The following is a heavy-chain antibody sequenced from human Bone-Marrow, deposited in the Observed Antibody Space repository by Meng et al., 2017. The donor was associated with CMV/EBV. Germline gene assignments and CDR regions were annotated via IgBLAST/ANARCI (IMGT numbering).Heavy chain of an antibody. CDR3: AKDRGAIAVAGTGFDY. J-gene: IGHJ4*02. CDR1: GFTFRSYA. D-gene: IGHD6-19*01. Sequence: GGSLRLSCAASGFTFRSYAMSWVRQAPGKGLEWVSAISGSGGSTYYADSVKGRFTISRDNSKNTLYLQMNSLRAEDTAVYYCAKDRGAIAVAGTGFDYWGQGTLVTVSS. V-gene: IGHV3-23*01. CDR2: ISGSGGST.